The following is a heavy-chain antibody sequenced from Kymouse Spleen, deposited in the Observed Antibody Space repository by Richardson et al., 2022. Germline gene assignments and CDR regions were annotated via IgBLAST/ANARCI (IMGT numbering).Heavy chain of an antibody. D-gene: IGHD6-19*01. CDR2: IKSKTDGGTT. CDR3: TTCVAVAGPNWFDP. J-gene: IGHJ5*02. V-gene: IGHV3-15*01. CDR1: GFTFSNAW. Sequence: EVQLVESGGGLVKPGGSLRLSCAASGFTFSNAWMSWVRQAPGKGLEWVGRIKSKTDGGTTDYAAPVKGRFTISRDDSKNTLYLQMNSLKTEDTAVYYCTTCVAVAGPNWFDPWGQGTLVTVSS.